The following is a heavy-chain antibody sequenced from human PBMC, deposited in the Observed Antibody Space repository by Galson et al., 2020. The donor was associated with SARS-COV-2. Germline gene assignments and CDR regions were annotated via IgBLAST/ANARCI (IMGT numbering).Heavy chain of an antibody. V-gene: IGHV3-7*03. CDR2: IKQDGSEK. D-gene: IGHD2-2*01. CDR1: GFTFSSYW. J-gene: IGHJ6*02. CDR3: ARDLFVPAAIPYYYYYGMDV. Sequence: GGSLRLSCAASGFTFSSYWMSWVRQAPGKGLEWVANIKQDGSEKYYVDSVKGRFTISRDNAKNSLYLQMNSLRAEDTAVYYCARDLFVPAAIPYYYYYGMDVWGQGTTVTVSS.